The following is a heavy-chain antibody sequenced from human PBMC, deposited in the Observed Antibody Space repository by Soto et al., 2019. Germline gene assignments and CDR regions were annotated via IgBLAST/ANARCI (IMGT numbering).Heavy chain of an antibody. Sequence: ASVKVSCAASGFTFSDYAMSWVRQAPGKGLEWVSAIGGGGGYTYNADSVKGRFTISRDNSKNTVSLQLNSLKVEDTAVYFCAKGDSGGFPRYFDYRGQGTLVTVSS. CDR1: GFTFSDYA. V-gene: IGHV3-23*01. J-gene: IGHJ4*02. CDR2: IGGGGGYT. CDR3: AKGDSGGFPRYFDY. D-gene: IGHD3-22*01.